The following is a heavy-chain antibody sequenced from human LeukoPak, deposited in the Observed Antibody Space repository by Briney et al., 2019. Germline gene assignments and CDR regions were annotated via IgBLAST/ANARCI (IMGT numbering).Heavy chain of an antibody. D-gene: IGHD2-21*01. V-gene: IGHV3-53*01. J-gene: IGHJ4*02. CDR3: AKFFYDVSAGYSY. Sequence: PGGSLRLSCIASGFRVSMSYMNWVRQAPGKGLEWVSVMYSSGNTFYSDSVKGRFTVSRDSSENTLYLQMNDLRVEDTGVYYCAKFFYDVSAGYSYWGQGIRVTVSS. CDR1: GFRVSMSY. CDR2: MYSSGNT.